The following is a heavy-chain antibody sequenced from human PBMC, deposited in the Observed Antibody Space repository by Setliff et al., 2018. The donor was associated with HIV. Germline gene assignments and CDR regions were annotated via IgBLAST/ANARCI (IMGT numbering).Heavy chain of an antibody. CDR2: ISHTGNI. CDR1: SGSISSHYY. CDR3: AREVILRVYGDYAQYHYYMDV. J-gene: IGHJ6*03. Sequence: SETLSLTCTVSSGSISSHYYWTWIRQPPGKGLEWIGYISHTGNISYNPSLKSRVTISLDTPKKQFSLKLSSLTAADTAVYYCAREVILRVYGDYAQYHYYMDVWGKGTTVTVSS. V-gene: IGHV4-59*12. D-gene: IGHD4-17*01.